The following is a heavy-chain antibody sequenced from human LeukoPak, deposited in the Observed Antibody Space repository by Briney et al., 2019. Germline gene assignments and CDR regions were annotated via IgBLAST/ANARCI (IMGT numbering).Heavy chain of an antibody. V-gene: IGHV3-7*01. D-gene: IGHD6-6*01. Sequence: GGSLRLSCAASGFTLSIYWMRWVRQAPGKGLEWVAYIKPDGSEEDYVESVMGRFTIFRDNAKNSLYLQMHSLRDEDTAVYYCARGSIVAPNFDIWGQGTLVTVSS. CDR3: ARGSIVAPNFDI. CDR1: GFTLSIYW. CDR2: IKPDGSEE. J-gene: IGHJ4*02.